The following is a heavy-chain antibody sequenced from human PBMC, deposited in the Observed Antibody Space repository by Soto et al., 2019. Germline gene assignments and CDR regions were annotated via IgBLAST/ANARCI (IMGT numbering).Heavy chain of an antibody. D-gene: IGHD4-17*01. CDR3: ARVRLLGDYTIDY. CDR2: INHSGST. Sequence: KASETLSLTCAVYGGSFSGYYWSWIRQPPGKGLEWIGEINHSGSTNYNPSLKSRVTISVDTSKNQFSLKLSSVTAADTAVYYCARVRLLGDYTIDYWGQGTLVTVSS. J-gene: IGHJ4*02. CDR1: GGSFSGYY. V-gene: IGHV4-34*01.